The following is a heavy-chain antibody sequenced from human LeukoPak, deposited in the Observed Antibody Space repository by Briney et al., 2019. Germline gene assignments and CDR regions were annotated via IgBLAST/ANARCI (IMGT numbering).Heavy chain of an antibody. J-gene: IGHJ4*02. CDR2: IYYSGST. CDR1: GGSISSYY. Sequence: SETLSLTCTVSGGSISSYYWSWIRQPPGKGLEWIGYIYYSGSTNYNPSLKSRVTISVDTSKNQFSLKLSSVTAADTAVYYCASTPSSSGYSYWGQGTLVTVSS. V-gene: IGHV4-59*08. CDR3: ASTPSSSGYSY. D-gene: IGHD3-22*01.